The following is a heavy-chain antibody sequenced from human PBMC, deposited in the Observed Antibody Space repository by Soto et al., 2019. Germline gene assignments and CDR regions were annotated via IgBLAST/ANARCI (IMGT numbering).Heavy chain of an antibody. CDR1: GFTLSSFW. Sequence: EVQLVESGGGLVQPGGSLRLSCEASGFTLSSFWIHWFGQAPGKGPVWVSRINSDGSNTRYADSVKGRFTISRDNAKNTLYLQMNSLRVEDTAVYYCARDLVAKDAFDVWGQGTMVTVSS. V-gene: IGHV3-74*01. D-gene: IGHD2-8*02. CDR3: ARDLVAKDAFDV. CDR2: INSDGSNT. J-gene: IGHJ3*01.